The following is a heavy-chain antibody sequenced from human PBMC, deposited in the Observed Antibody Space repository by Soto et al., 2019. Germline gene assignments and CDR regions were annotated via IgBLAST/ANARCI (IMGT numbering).Heavy chain of an antibody. Sequence: GGSLRLSCAASGFTFSDYYMSWIRQAPGKGLEWVSYISKTSSYTNYADSVKGRFTISRDNAKNSLYLQMNSLRAEDTAVYYCGRVSSSDYFDYRGQGTLVTVSS. CDR3: GRVSSSDYFDY. V-gene: IGHV3-11*05. D-gene: IGHD6-25*01. J-gene: IGHJ4*02. CDR1: GFTFSDYY. CDR2: ISKTSSYT.